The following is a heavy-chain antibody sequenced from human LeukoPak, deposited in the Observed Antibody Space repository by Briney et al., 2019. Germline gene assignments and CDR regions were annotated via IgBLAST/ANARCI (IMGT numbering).Heavy chain of an antibody. J-gene: IGHJ5*02. CDR2: ISAYNGNT. D-gene: IGHD3-10*01. Sequence: GASVKVSCKASGYTFTRYGISWVRQAPGQGLAWMGWISAYNGNTNYAQKLQGRVTMTTDTSTSTAYMELRSLRSDDTAVYYCARQYYYGSGSVLTRGNWFDPWGQGTLVTVSS. CDR1: GYTFTRYG. V-gene: IGHV1-18*01. CDR3: ARQYYYGSGSVLTRGNWFDP.